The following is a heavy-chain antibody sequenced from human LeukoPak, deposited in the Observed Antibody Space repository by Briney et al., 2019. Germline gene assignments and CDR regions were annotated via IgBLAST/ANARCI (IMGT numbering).Heavy chain of an antibody. J-gene: IGHJ4*02. Sequence: ASVKVSCKASGYTFSSYAMHWVRQAPGQRPEWMGWINAGNGNTKYSQKFQGRVTITRDTSASTAYMELSSLRAEDTAVYYCARVSSSWSGSFGYWGQGTLVTVSS. V-gene: IGHV1-3*01. D-gene: IGHD6-13*01. CDR1: GYTFSSYA. CDR3: ARVSSSWSGSFGY. CDR2: INAGNGNT.